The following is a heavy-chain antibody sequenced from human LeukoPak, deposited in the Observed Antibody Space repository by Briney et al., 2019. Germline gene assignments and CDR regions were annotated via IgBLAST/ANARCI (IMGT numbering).Heavy chain of an antibody. J-gene: IGHJ4*02. V-gene: IGHV7-4-1*02. Sequence: ASVKVSCKASGYTFTSYVMNWVRQAPGQGLEWMGWINTNTGNPTYAQGFTGRFVFSLDTSVSTAYLQISSLKAEDTAVYYCARKGHSSGYYSNYYFDYWGQGTLVTVSS. CDR2: INTNTGNP. CDR1: GYTFTSYV. CDR3: ARKGHSSGYYSNYYFDY. D-gene: IGHD3-22*01.